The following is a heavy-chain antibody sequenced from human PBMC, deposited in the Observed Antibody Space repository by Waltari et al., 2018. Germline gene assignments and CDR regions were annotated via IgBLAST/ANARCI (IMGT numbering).Heavy chain of an antibody. CDR2: VYYVGES. V-gene: IGHV4-31*03. Sequence: QVHLQESAPGLVKPSETLSLTCSVSGASLSTGGFYWGWVRPRQGKGLESIGYVYYVGESVDPPSLSSRIVISLDKTKNQFSLNLGSVTAADTATYFCVRATAGAASPFDYWGKGTLVTVSS. D-gene: IGHD6-19*01. CDR3: VRATAGAASPFDY. J-gene: IGHJ4*02. CDR1: GASLSTGGFY.